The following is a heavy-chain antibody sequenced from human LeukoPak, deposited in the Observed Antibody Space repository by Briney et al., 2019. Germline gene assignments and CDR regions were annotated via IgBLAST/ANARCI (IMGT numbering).Heavy chain of an antibody. CDR1: GFTVSSNY. D-gene: IGHD5-18*01. CDR3: ARAAYDSNGFTANHDY. CDR2: LYSDGTT. Sequence: GGSLRLSCAASGFTVSSNYMSWVRQAPGKGLEWVSVLYSDGTTYYADSVKGRFTISRDNSRNTLYLQMNNLRAEDTAVYYCARAAYDSNGFTANHDYWGQGTLVTVSS. J-gene: IGHJ4*02. V-gene: IGHV3-53*01.